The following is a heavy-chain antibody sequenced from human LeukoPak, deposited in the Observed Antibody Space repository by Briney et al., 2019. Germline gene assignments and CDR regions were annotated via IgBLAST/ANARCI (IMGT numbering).Heavy chain of an antibody. J-gene: IGHJ4*02. D-gene: IGHD5-18*01. CDR2: IYTSGST. Sequence: SETLSLTCAVYGGSFSGYYWSWIRQPAGKGLEWIGRIYTSGSTNYNPSLKSRVTMSVDTSKNQFSLKLSSVTAADTAVYYCATEDSYGFDYWGQGTLVTVSS. CDR1: GGSFSGYY. V-gene: IGHV4-59*10. CDR3: ATEDSYGFDY.